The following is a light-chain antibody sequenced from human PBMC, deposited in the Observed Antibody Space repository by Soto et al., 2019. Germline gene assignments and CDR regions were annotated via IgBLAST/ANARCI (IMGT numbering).Light chain of an antibody. V-gene: IGKV1-5*01. CDR2: DAS. CDR1: QNINTW. Sequence: DIQMTPSHSTLTASVGDRVTITCRASQNINTWLAWYQQKPGKAPSLLIYDASRLETGVPSRFSGSGSGTEFTLTITSLQPDDFATYYCQQKNSYPWTFGQGTKVQVK. J-gene: IGKJ1*01. CDR3: QQKNSYPWT.